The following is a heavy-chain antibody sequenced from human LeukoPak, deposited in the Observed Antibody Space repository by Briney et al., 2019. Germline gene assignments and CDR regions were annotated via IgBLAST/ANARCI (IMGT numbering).Heavy chain of an antibody. D-gene: IGHD2-15*01. CDR1: GFTLRKYL. CDR2: INQDGSET. Sequence: GGSLRLSCAASGFTLRKYLMSWVRQAPGKGLEWVANINQDGSETYYADSVKGRFTMSRDNGKNSLDLQMNSLRAEDTAVYYCARPELPGWSVLSDFWGQGTLVTVSS. V-gene: IGHV3-7*01. CDR3: ARPELPGWSVLSDF. J-gene: IGHJ4*02.